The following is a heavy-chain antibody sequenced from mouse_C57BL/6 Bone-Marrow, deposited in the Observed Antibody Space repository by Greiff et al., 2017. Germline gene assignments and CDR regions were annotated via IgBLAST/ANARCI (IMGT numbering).Heavy chain of an antibody. J-gene: IGHJ2*01. CDR2: ISSGGDYI. V-gene: IGHV5-9-1*02. D-gene: IGHD1-1*02. CDR1: GFTFSSYA. CDR3: TRSVGLLWYFYY. Sequence: VQVVESGEGLVKPGGSLKLSCAASGFTFSSYAMSWVRQTPEKRLEWVAYISSGGDYIYYADTVKGRFTISRDNARNTLYLQMSSLKSEDTAMYYCTRSVGLLWYFYYWGQGTTLTVSS.